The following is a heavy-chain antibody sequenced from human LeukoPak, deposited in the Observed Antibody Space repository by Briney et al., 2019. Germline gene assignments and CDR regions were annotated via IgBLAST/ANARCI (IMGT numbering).Heavy chain of an antibody. Sequence: GASVKVSCKVSGGTFSSYAISWVRQAPGQGLEWMGGIIPIFETANYAQKFQGRVTITADESTSTAYMELSSLRSEDTAVYYCAIDTAGPQGLFDYWGQGTLVTVSS. V-gene: IGHV1-69*13. CDR1: GGTFSSYA. CDR3: AIDTAGPQGLFDY. D-gene: IGHD6-13*01. CDR2: IIPIFETA. J-gene: IGHJ4*02.